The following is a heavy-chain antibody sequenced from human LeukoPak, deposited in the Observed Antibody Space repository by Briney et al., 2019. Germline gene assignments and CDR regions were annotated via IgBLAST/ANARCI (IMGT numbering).Heavy chain of an antibody. CDR3: ARGDNILTGYFY. CDR1: GYSISSAYY. CDR2: IYHTGIT. D-gene: IGHD3-9*01. Sequence: SETLSLTCTVSGYSISSAYYWGWIRRPPGKGLEWIGSIYHTGITHYSPSLKSRVTISVDTSQNQLSLKLGSVTAADTAVYYCARGDNILTGYFYWGQGTLVTVSS. V-gene: IGHV4-38-2*02. J-gene: IGHJ4*02.